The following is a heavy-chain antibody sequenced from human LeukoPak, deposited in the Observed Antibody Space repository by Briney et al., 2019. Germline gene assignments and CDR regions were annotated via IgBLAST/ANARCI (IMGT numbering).Heavy chain of an antibody. Sequence: ASVKVSCKASGYTFTSYYMHWVRQAPGQGLEWMGWINTNTGNPTYAQGFTGRFVFSLDTSVSTAYLQISSLKAEDTAVYYCARVGTKHYDFWSGYFDYYYYYYMDVWGKGTTVTVSS. D-gene: IGHD3-3*01. J-gene: IGHJ6*03. CDR1: GYTFTSYY. CDR2: INTNTGNP. CDR3: ARVGTKHYDFWSGYFDYYYYYYMDV. V-gene: IGHV7-4-1*02.